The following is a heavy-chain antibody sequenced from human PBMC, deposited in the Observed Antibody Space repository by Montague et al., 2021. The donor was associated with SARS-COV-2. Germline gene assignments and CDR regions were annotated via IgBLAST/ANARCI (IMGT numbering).Heavy chain of an antibody. CDR3: ARSIWFGPFDY. CDR2: IKQDGSEK. CDR1: GFTFSSYW. V-gene: IGHV3-7*01. J-gene: IGHJ4*02. Sequence: SRSLSWAASGFTFSSYWMSWVRQAPGKGLEWVANIKQDGSEKYYVDSVKGRFTISRDNAKTSLFLQMNSLRAEDTAVYFCARSIWFGPFDYWGQGTLVTVSS. D-gene: IGHD3-10*01.